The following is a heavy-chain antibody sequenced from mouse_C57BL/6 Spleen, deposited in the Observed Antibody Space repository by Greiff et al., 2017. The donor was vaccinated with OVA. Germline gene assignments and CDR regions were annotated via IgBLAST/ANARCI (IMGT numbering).Heavy chain of an antibody. CDR3: SRPTYCGKEDWYFDV. D-gene: IGHD2-10*01. V-gene: IGHV5-9*01. CDR2: ISGGGGNT. J-gene: IGHJ1*03. CDR1: GFTFSSYT. Sequence: EVKLMESGGGLVKPGGSLKLSCAASGFTFSSYTMSWVRQTPEKRLEWVATISGGGGNTYYPDSVKGRFTISRDNAKNTLYLQMSSLRSEDTALYYYSRPTYCGKEDWYFDVWGKGTTVTVSS.